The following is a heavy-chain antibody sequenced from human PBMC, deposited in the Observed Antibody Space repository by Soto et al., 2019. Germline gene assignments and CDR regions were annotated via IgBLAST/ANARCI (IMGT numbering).Heavy chain of an antibody. V-gene: IGHV1-18*01. CDR2: ISAHNGNT. CDR1: GYTFTSYG. CDR3: ARWRYGDY. Sequence: QVHLVQSGAEVKKPGASVKVSCKASGYTFTSYGITWVRQAPGQGLEWMRWISAHNGNTDYAQKLQGRVIVTRDTSTSTAYMELRSLISDDTAVYYCARWRYGDYWGQGALVTVSS. J-gene: IGHJ4*02. D-gene: IGHD1-1*01.